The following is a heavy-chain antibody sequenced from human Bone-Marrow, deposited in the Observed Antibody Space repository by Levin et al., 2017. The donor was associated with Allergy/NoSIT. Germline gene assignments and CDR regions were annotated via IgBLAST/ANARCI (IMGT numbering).Heavy chain of an antibody. D-gene: IGHD3-22*01. CDR2: IYYTGDT. CDR3: ARRSSYYYGDAFDI. J-gene: IGHJ3*02. Sequence: PSETLSLTCTVSGGSISSSSSYWGWIRQPPGSGLEWIGHIYYTGDTYYNPSLKSRVTISVDMSKTQFSLRLSSVTAADTAVYYCARRSSYYYGDAFDIWGLGTMVSVSS. CDR1: GGSISSSSSY. V-gene: IGHV4-39*01.